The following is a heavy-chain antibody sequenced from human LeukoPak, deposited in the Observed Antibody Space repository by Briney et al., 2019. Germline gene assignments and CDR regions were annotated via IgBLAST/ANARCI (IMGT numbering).Heavy chain of an antibody. J-gene: IGHJ6*03. V-gene: IGHV3-20*04. CDR1: GFTFDDYG. Sequence: GGSLRLSCAASGFTFDDYGMSWVRQAPGKGLEWVSGINWNGGSTGYADSVKGRFTISRDNAKNSLYLQMNSLRAEDTALYYCARAGGSYPGDYYYYMDVWGKGTTVTVSS. CDR3: ARAGGSYPGDYYYYMDV. D-gene: IGHD1-26*01. CDR2: INWNGGST.